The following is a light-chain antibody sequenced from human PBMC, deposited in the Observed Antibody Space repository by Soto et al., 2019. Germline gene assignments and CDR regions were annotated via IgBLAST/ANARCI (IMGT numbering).Light chain of an antibody. CDR3: CSFTRDNNQV. V-gene: IGLV2-14*01. CDR2: DVS. J-gene: IGLJ2*01. Sequence: QSVLTPPASVSGSPGQSITISCTGTSSDVGGYNYVSWYQQHPGKAPTLMIFDVSNRPSGVSSRFSGSKSGNTASLTISGLQAEDEADYYCCSFTRDNNQVFGGGTKVTVL. CDR1: SSDVGGYNY.